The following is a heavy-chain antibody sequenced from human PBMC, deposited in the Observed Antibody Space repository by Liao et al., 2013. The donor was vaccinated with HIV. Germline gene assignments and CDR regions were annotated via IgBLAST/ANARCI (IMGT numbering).Heavy chain of an antibody. J-gene: IGHJ6*03. D-gene: IGHD1/OR15-1a*01. CDR1: GGSFSGYY. Sequence: HVQLQESGPGLVKPSETLSLTCAVYGGSFSGYYWSWIRQPPGKRLEWIATIYYSGSTYYGPSLQSRVTISVDTSHNQFSLKLNSVTAADTAVYYCASTLTGTYYYYYMDVWGKGTTVTVSS. V-gene: IGHV4-34*10. CDR3: ASTLTGTYYYYYMDV. CDR2: IYYSGST.